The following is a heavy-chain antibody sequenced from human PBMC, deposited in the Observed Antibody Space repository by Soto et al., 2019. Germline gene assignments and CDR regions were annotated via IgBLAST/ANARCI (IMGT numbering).Heavy chain of an antibody. Sequence: ASVKVSCKASGYTFTGYYMHWVRQAPGQGXEWMGWINPNSGGTNYAQKFQGRVTMTRDTSISTAYMELSRLRSDDTAVYYCAREGTYYYDSSGESVWFDPWGQGTLVTVSS. J-gene: IGHJ5*02. V-gene: IGHV1-2*02. CDR2: INPNSGGT. CDR1: GYTFTGYY. D-gene: IGHD3-22*01. CDR3: AREGTYYYDSSGESVWFDP.